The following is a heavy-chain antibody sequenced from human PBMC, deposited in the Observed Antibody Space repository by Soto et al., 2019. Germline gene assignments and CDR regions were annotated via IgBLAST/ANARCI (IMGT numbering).Heavy chain of an antibody. D-gene: IGHD4-17*01. CDR2: IYYSGST. Sequence: QLQLQESGPGLVKPSETLSLTCTVSGGSISSSSYYWGWIRQPPGKGLEWIGSIYYSGSTYYNPSLKSRVTISVDTSKNQFSLKLSSVTAADTAVYYCARRESDYGDYVDYWGQGTLVTVSS. CDR3: ARRESDYGDYVDY. J-gene: IGHJ4*02. V-gene: IGHV4-39*01. CDR1: GGSISSSSYY.